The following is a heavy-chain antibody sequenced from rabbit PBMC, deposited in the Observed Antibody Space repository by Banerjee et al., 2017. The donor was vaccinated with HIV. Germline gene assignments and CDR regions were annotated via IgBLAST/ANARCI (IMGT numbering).Heavy chain of an antibody. V-gene: IGHV1S40*01. CDR2: IWTGSSGNT. CDR3: ARSPYVAGAGHGDVNNL. D-gene: IGHD2-1*01. CDR1: GFSFSSGYD. J-gene: IGHJ4*01. Sequence: QSLEESGGDLVKPGASLTLTCTASGFSFSSGYDMCWVRQAPGKGLEWIACIWTGSSGNTYYASWAKGRFTISKTSSTTVTLQMTSLTAADTATYFCARSPYVAGAGHGDVNNLWGPGTLVTVS.